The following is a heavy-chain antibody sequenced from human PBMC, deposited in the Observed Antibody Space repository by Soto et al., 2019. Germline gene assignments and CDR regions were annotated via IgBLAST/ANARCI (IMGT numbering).Heavy chain of an antibody. J-gene: IGHJ4*02. CDR3: AKVPGQLVRTHYFDY. D-gene: IGHD6-6*01. Sequence: EVQLLESGGGLVQPGGSLRLSCAASGFTFSSYAMSWVRQAPGKGLEWVSGISSSGDSTNYADSVKGRFTISRDNSKSTLFLQMNSLRAEDTAVYYCAKVPGQLVRTHYFDYWGQGTLVTVSS. CDR2: ISSSGDST. CDR1: GFTFSSYA. V-gene: IGHV3-23*01.